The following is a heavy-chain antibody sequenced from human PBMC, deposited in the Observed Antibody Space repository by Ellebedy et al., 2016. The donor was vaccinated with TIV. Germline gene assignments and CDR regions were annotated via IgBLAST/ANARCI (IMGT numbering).Heavy chain of an antibody. V-gene: IGHV4-39*07. Sequence: SETLSLTXTVSGGSVSSGSYYWSWIRQPPGKGLEWIGEINHSGSTNYNPSLKSRVTISVDTSKNQFSLKLSSVTAADTAVYYCARGRSYYYDSSGFGGADYWGQGTLVTVSS. D-gene: IGHD3-22*01. J-gene: IGHJ4*02. CDR1: GGSVSSGSYY. CDR2: INHSGST. CDR3: ARGRSYYYDSSGFGGADY.